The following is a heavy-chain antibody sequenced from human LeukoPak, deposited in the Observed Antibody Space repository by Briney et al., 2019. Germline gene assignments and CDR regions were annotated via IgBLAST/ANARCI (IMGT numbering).Heavy chain of an antibody. CDR3: AKDPDEGTTVTTGFGARFDP. Sequence: QSGGSLRLSGAASGFTFSSYAMSWVRQAPGKGLEWVSAISGSGGSTYYADSVKGRFTISRDNSKNTLYLQMNSLRAEDTAVYYCAKDPDEGTTVTTGFGARFDPWGQGTLVTVSS. J-gene: IGHJ5*02. CDR1: GFTFSSYA. CDR2: ISGSGGST. V-gene: IGHV3-23*01. D-gene: IGHD4-17*01.